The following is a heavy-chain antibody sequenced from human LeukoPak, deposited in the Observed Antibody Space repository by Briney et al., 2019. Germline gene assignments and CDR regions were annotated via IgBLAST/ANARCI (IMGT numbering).Heavy chain of an antibody. CDR2: INPSGGGT. J-gene: IGHJ4*02. Sequence: TSVKVSCKASGYTFTSYYMHWVRQAPGQGLEWMGIINPSGGGTSYAQKFQGRVTMTRDTSTSTVYMEVSSLRSEDTAVYYCARSMTTVTGFDYWGQGTLVTVSS. CDR3: ARSMTTVTGFDY. CDR1: GYTFTSYY. V-gene: IGHV1-46*01. D-gene: IGHD4-17*01.